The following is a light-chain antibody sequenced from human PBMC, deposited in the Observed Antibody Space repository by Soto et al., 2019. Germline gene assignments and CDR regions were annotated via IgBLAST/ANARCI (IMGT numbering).Light chain of an antibody. CDR2: SNN. Sequence: QSVLTQPPSASGTPGQRDTISCSGSSSNIGSNTVNWYQQLPGTAPKLLIYSNNQRPSGVPDRFSGSKSGTSASLAISGLQSEDEADYYSAAWDDSLNGVVFGGGTKLTVL. CDR1: SSNIGSNT. V-gene: IGLV1-44*01. CDR3: AAWDDSLNGVV. J-gene: IGLJ2*01.